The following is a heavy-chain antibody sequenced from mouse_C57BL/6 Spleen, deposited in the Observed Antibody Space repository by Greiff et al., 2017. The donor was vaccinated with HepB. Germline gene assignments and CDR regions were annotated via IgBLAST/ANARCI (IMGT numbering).Heavy chain of an antibody. J-gene: IGHJ4*01. CDR3: GRRPHCYYCMDY. CDR1: GFSLTSYG. V-gene: IGHV2-2*01. CDR2: IWSGGST. Sequence: QVQLKESGPGLVQPSQSLSITCTVSGFSLTSYGVHWVRQSPGKGLEWLGVIWSGGSTDYNAAFISRLSISKDNSKCPVFFKMNRLQADDTAIYLRGRRPHCYYCMDYWGQGTSVTVSP.